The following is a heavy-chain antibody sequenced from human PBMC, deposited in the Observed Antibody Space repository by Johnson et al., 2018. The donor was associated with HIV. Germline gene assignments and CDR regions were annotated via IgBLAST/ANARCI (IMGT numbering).Heavy chain of an antibody. CDR2: ISYDGSNK. Sequence: VQVVESGGGVVQPGRSLRLSCAASGFTFSSYAMHWVRQAPGKGLEWVAVISYDGSNKLYADCVKGRFTLSRDKSKKTLYLQMNSLRAEDTALYYCAKDMSSSWYRGAFDIWGQGTMVTVSS. CDR3: AKDMSSSWYRGAFDI. V-gene: IGHV3-30*04. CDR1: GFTFSSYA. D-gene: IGHD6-13*01. J-gene: IGHJ3*02.